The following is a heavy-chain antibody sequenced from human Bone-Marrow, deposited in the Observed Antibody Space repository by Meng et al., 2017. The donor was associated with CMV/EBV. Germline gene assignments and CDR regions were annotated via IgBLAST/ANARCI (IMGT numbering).Heavy chain of an antibody. Sequence: GESLKISCAGSGFTFSNAWMSWVRQAPGKGLEWVGRMKSKTDGGTTDYAAPVKGRFTISRDDSKNTLYLQMNSLKTEDKAVYYCTTETMVYCSSTSCYIGHWGQGTLVSVSS. V-gene: IGHV3-15*01. CDR2: MKSKTDGGTT. CDR1: GFTFSNAW. CDR3: TTETMVYCSSTSCYIGH. J-gene: IGHJ4*02. D-gene: IGHD2-2*02.